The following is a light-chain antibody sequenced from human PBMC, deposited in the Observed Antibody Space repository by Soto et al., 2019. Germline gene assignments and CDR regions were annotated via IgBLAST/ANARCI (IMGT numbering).Light chain of an antibody. CDR1: QTPGSR. Sequence: EIRMPPSASNLFGSVGDSVSMXCRASQTPGSRFGWFQQTAGEAPKHLIYEASTLKSGAPARFSGSGSATEFTPTISSLQPEDFATYYGQHYNSYSEAFGQGTKVDIK. J-gene: IGKJ1*01. V-gene: IGKV1-5*03. CDR2: EAS. CDR3: QHYNSYSEA.